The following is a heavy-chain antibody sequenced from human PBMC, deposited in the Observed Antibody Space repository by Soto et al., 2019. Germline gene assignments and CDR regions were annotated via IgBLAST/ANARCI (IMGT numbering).Heavy chain of an antibody. D-gene: IGHD2-21*02. CDR1: GYTFTSYA. CDR2: INAGNGNT. J-gene: IGHJ4*02. V-gene: IGHV1-3*05. CDR3: ARSIVVVTALDY. Sequence: QGQLVQSGAEEKKPGASVKVSCKASGYTFTSYAMPWVRQAPGQRLEWMGWINAGNGNTKYSQKFQGRVTITRDTSASTAYMELNSLRSEDTAVYYCARSIVVVTALDYWGQGTLVTVSS.